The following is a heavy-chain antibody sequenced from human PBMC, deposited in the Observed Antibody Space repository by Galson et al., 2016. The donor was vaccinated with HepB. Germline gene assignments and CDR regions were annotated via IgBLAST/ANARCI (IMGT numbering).Heavy chain of an antibody. J-gene: IGHJ4*02. D-gene: IGHD2-21*01. Sequence: SLRLSCAASGFTFSNYNVDWVRQAPGKGLEWVSFISRTGTHIYYANSVKGRFTISRGNANNSLYLQMNSLRAEDTAIYYCAKLMGDWGDRSTGFVDYWGQGTLVTVSS. CDR1: GFTFSNYN. CDR2: ISRTGTHI. CDR3: AKLMGDWGDRSTGFVDY. V-gene: IGHV3-21*04.